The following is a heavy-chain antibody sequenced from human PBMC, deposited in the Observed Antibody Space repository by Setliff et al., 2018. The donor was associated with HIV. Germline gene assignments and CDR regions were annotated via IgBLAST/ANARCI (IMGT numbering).Heavy chain of an antibody. CDR3: ARGDTELRYFDWPRAGVDF. J-gene: IGHJ4*02. CDR2: INAGNGNT. D-gene: IGHD3-9*01. V-gene: IGHV1-3*01. CDR1: GYTFRNYA. Sequence: ASVKVSCKASGYTFRNYAIHWVRQAPGQRLEWMGWINAGNGNTKYAQKFQGRVSITRDTSTSTVYMELSSLRSEDTAVYYCARGDTELRYFDWPRAGVDFWGQGTLVTVSS.